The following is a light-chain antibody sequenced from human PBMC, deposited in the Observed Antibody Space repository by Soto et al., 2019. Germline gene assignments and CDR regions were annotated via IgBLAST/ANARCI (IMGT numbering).Light chain of an antibody. Sequence: EIVLTQSPGTLSLSPVEGATVSCMASQSVSNYLACYQQNPGQAPRLLIYDASNRATGIPTRFSGSGSGTDFTLTISSLEPEDFALYYCQQRSSWSTFGLGTRLEIK. CDR1: QSVSNY. J-gene: IGKJ5*01. CDR2: DAS. V-gene: IGKV3-11*01. CDR3: QQRSSWST.